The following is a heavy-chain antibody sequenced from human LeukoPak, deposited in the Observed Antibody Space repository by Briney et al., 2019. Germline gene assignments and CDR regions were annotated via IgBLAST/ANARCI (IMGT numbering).Heavy chain of an antibody. D-gene: IGHD3-10*01. CDR2: INPNSGGT. CDR3: ASLAMVRGIQTVEYYFDY. J-gene: IGHJ4*02. V-gene: IGHV1-2*02. Sequence: ASVKVSCKASGYTLTGYYMHWVRQAPGQGLEWMGWINPNSGGTNYAQKFQGRVTMTRDTSISTAYMELSRLRSDDTAVYYCASLAMVRGIQTVEYYFDYWGQGTLVTVSS. CDR1: GYTLTGYY.